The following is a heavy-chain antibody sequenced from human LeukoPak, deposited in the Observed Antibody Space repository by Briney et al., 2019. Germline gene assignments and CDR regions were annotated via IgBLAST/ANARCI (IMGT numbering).Heavy chain of an antibody. CDR1: GGSISSSSYY. D-gene: IGHD3-9*01. CDR3: ASLDILTGLRQDY. V-gene: IGHV4-39*01. CDR2: IYYSGST. J-gene: IGHJ4*02. Sequence: SETLSLTCTVSGGSISSSSYYWGCIRQPPGKGLEWIGSIYYSGSTYYNPSLKSRVTISVDTSKNQFSLKLSSVTAADTAVYYCASLDILTGLRQDYWGQGTLVTVSS.